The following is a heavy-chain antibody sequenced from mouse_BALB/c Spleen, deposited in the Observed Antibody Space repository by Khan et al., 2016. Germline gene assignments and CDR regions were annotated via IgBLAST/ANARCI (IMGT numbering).Heavy chain of an antibody. Sequence: EVQLQESGPGLVKPSQSLSLTCTVTGYSITSDYAWNWIRQFPGNKLEWMGHISYSGSTSYNPSLKSRISITRDTSKNQFFLQLNSVTAEDTATYYCARSGALYGNFPYWGQGTLFTVSA. CDR1: GYSITSDYA. J-gene: IGHJ3*01. D-gene: IGHD2-1*01. V-gene: IGHV3-2*02. CDR3: ARSGALYGNFPY. CDR2: ISYSGST.